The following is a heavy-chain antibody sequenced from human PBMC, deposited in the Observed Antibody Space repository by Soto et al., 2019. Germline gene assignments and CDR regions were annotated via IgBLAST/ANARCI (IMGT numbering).Heavy chain of an antibody. Sequence: ASVKVSCKASGYTFTGYYMHWVRQAPGQGLEWMGWINPNSGGTNYAQKFQGWVTMTRDTSISTAYMELSRLRSDDTAVYYCARGGIAAAGDGKFMDVWGQGTTVT. CDR1: GYTFTGYY. J-gene: IGHJ6*02. V-gene: IGHV1-2*04. CDR3: ARGGIAAAGDGKFMDV. CDR2: INPNSGGT. D-gene: IGHD6-13*01.